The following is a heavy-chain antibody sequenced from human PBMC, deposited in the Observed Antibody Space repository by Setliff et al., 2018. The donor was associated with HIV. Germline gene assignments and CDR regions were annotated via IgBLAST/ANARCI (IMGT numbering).Heavy chain of an antibody. D-gene: IGHD2-2*01. Sequence: ASVKVSCKASGYTFTSYYMHWVRQAPAQGLEWMGIINPSGGSTGYAQKFQGRVTMTRDTSTSTVYMELSSLRSEDTAVYYCATHCSSTRCYQGDYMDVWGKGTTVTVSS. CDR2: INPSGGST. V-gene: IGHV1-46*03. CDR3: ATHCSSTRCYQGDYMDV. J-gene: IGHJ6*03. CDR1: GYTFTSYY.